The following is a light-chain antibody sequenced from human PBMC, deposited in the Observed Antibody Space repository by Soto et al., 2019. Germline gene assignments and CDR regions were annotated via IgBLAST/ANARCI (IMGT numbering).Light chain of an antibody. J-gene: IGLJ2*01. CDR3: SSYTSSSTLSVV. CDR1: SSDVGGYNY. CDR2: EVS. Sequence: QSALTQPASVSGSPGQSITIPCTGTSSDVGGYNYVSWYQRHPGKAPKLMIYEVSNRPSGVSNRFSGSKSGNTASLTISGLQAEDEADYYCSSYTSSSTLSVVFGGGTKLTVL. V-gene: IGLV2-14*01.